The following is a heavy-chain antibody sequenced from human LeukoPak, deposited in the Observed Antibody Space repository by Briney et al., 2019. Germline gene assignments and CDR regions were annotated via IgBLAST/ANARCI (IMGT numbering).Heavy chain of an antibody. D-gene: IGHD5-12*01. CDR2: IIPILGIA. CDR1: GGTFSSYA. CDR3: AREVATILGSPDY. J-gene: IGHJ4*02. V-gene: IGHV1-69*04. Sequence: SSVKVSCKASGGTFSSYAISWVRQAPGQGLEWMGRIIPILGIANYAQKFQGRVTITADKSTSTAYMELSSLRSEDTAVYYCAREVATILGSPDYWGQGTLVTVSS.